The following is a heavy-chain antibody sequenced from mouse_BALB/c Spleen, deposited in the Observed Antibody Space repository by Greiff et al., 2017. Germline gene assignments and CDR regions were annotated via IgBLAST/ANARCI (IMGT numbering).Heavy chain of an antibody. CDR2: INPYNGAT. CDR3: ARDRYDMAMDY. D-gene: IGHD2-14*01. V-gene: IGHV1-26*01. CDR1: GYSFTGYY. J-gene: IGHJ4*01. Sequence: EVQLQQSGPELVKPGASVKISCKASGYSFTGYYMHWVKQSHVKSLEWIGRINPYNGATSYNQNFKDKASLTADKSSSTAYMELHSLTSEDSAVYYCARDRYDMAMDYWGQGTSVTVSS.